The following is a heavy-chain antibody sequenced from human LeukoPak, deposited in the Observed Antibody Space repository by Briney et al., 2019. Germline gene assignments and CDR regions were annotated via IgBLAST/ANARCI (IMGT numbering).Heavy chain of an antibody. D-gene: IGHD3-10*01. V-gene: IGHV4-59*01. J-gene: IGHJ5*02. Sequence: SETLSLTCTVSGGSISSYYWSWIRQPPGKGLEWIGYIYYSGSTNYNPSLKSRVTISVDTSKNQFSLKLSSVTAADTAVYYCARGRITMVRGVAYWFDPWGQGTLVTVSS. CDR3: ARGRITMVRGVAYWFDP. CDR1: GGSISSYY. CDR2: IYYSGST.